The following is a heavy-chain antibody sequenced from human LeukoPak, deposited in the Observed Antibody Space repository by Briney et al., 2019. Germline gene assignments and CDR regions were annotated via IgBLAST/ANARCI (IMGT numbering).Heavy chain of an antibody. CDR2: IYTSGST. V-gene: IGHV4-4*07. J-gene: IGHJ4*02. CDR1: GGSISSYY. Sequence: SETLSLTCTVSGGSISSYYWSWIRQPAGKGVEWIGRIYTSGSTNYNPSLKSRVTMSVDTSKNQFSLKLSSVTAPDTAVYYCARPYDSSGYSLGYWGQGTLVTVSS. D-gene: IGHD3-22*01. CDR3: ARPYDSSGYSLGY.